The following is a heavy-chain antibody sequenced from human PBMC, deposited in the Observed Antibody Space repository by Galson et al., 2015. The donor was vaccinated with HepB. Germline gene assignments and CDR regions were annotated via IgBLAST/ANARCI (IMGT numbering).Heavy chain of an antibody. V-gene: IGHV4-39*01. CDR3: ASESGALYSSGKNYFDH. D-gene: IGHD6-19*01. J-gene: IGHJ4*02. CDR2: LYYSGST. CDR1: GGSISSSNYY. Sequence: SETLSLTCTVSGGSISSSNYYWGWIRQPPGKGLEWIGSLYYSGSTYYNPSLKSRVTISVDTSKNEFSLKLSSVTAADTAVYYCASESGALYSSGKNYFDHWGQGTLVTVSS.